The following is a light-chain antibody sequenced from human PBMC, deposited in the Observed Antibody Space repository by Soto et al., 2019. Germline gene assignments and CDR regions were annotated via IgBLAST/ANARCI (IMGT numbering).Light chain of an antibody. CDR1: SSDVGGYNF. J-gene: IGLJ1*01. CDR2: EVS. CDR3: AAWDDSLIGYV. Sequence: QSVLTQPASVSGSPGQSITISCTGTSSDVGGYNFVSWYQQHPGKAPKLMIYEVSNRPSGVSNRFSGSKSGNTASLTISGLQAEDEADYYCAAWDDSLIGYVFGTGTKVTVL. V-gene: IGLV2-14*01.